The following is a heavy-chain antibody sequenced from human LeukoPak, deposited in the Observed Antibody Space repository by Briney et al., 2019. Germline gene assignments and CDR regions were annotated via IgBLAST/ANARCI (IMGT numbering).Heavy chain of an antibody. J-gene: IGHJ4*02. CDR3: AKDRGYYDSSGYLRGFFDY. D-gene: IGHD3-22*01. CDR2: ISGSGGST. Sequence: GGSLRLSCAASGFTFSSYAMSWVRQAPGKGLEWVSAISGSGGSTYYADSVRGRFTISRDNSKNTLYLQMNSLRAEDTAVYYCAKDRGYYDSSGYLRGFFDYWGQGTLVTVSS. V-gene: IGHV3-23*01. CDR1: GFTFSSYA.